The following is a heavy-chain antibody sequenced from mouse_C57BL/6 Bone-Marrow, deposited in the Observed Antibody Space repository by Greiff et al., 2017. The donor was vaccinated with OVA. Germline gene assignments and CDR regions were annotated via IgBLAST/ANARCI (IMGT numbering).Heavy chain of an antibody. Sequence: VKLQQPGAELVKPGASVKLSCKASGYTFTSYWMHWVKQRPGQGLEWIGMIHPNSGSTNYNEKFKSKATLTVDKSSSTAYMQLSSLTSEGSAVYYCAKVYGSSPGDYWGQGTSVTVSS. D-gene: IGHD1-1*01. CDR1: GYTFTSYW. V-gene: IGHV1-64*01. CDR3: AKVYGSSPGDY. J-gene: IGHJ4*01. CDR2: IHPNSGST.